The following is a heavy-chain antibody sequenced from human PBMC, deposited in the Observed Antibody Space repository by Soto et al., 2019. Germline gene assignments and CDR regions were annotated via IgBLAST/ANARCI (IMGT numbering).Heavy chain of an antibody. J-gene: IGHJ4*02. CDR3: AHRRIGVSQWNYGDFDY. CDR2: IYWDDDK. D-gene: IGHD1-7*01. Sequence: QITLKESGPTLVNPTQTLTLTCTFSGFSLSTSGVGVGWIRQPPGKALEGLVIIYWDDDKRYSPSLRSRLTITKDPYKNQVVLTMTNVDPEDTATYFCAHRRIGVSQWNYGDFDYWGQGTLVTVSS. CDR1: GFSLSTSGVG. V-gene: IGHV2-5*02.